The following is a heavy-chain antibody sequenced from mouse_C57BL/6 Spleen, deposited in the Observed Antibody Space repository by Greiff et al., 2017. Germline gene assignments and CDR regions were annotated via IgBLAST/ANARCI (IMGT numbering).Heavy chain of an antibody. CDR2: IYPGSGST. CDR1: GYTFTSDW. Sequence: VQLQQPGAELVKPGASVKMSCKASGYTFTSDWLTWVKQRPGQGLEWIGDIYPGSGSTNYNEKFKSKATLTVETSSSPAYMQLSSLTSRDSEVYCCARKGVITTVDFLTYWYFDVWGTGTSVTVSS. V-gene: IGHV1-55*01. CDR3: ARKGVITTVDFLTYWYFDV. D-gene: IGHD1-1*01. J-gene: IGHJ1*03.